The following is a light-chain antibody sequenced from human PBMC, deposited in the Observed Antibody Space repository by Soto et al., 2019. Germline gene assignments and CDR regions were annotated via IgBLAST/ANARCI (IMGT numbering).Light chain of an antibody. Sequence: QSALTQPASVSGSPGQSITISCTGTSSDVGAYNYVSWYQQHPGKAPQLMIFEVSDRPSGVSNRFSGSKSGNTASLTIAGLQAEDDADYYCSSYTSSNTLVFGGGTKLTVL. CDR1: SSDVGAYNY. V-gene: IGLV2-14*01. CDR3: SSYTSSNTLV. J-gene: IGLJ2*01. CDR2: EVS.